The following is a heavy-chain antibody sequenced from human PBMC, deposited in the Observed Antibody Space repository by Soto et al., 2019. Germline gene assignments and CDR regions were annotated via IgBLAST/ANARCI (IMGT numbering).Heavy chain of an antibody. D-gene: IGHD2-15*01. V-gene: IGHV1-69*13. CDR3: ARGFRVAATRWWFDP. CDR2: IIPIFGTA. Sequence: SVKVSCKASGGTFSSYAISWVRQAPGQGLEWMGEIIPIFGTANYAQKFQGRVTITADESTSTAYMELSSLRSEDTAVYYCARGFRVAATRWWFDPWGQGTLVTVSS. CDR1: GGTFSSYA. J-gene: IGHJ5*02.